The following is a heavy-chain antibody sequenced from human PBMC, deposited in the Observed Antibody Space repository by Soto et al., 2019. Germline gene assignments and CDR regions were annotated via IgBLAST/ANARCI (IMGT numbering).Heavy chain of an antibody. D-gene: IGHD3-22*01. V-gene: IGHV4-4*07. CDR3: ARDGSGYLRANYFDY. Sequence: SETLSLTCTVSGGSISSYYWSWIRQPAGKGLEWIGRIYTSGSTNYNPSLKSRVTMSVDTSKNQFSLKLGSVTAADTAVYYCARDGSGYLRANYFDYWGQGTLVTVSS. CDR2: IYTSGST. J-gene: IGHJ4*02. CDR1: GGSISSYY.